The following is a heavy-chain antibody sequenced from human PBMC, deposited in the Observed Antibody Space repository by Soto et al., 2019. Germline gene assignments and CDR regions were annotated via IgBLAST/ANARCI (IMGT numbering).Heavy chain of an antibody. CDR2: INWNGGST. V-gene: IGHV3-20*04. Sequence: GGSLRLSCAASGFTFDDYGMSWVRQAPGKGLEWVSGINWNGGSTGYADSVKGRFTISRDNAKNSLYLQMNSLRAEDTALYYCARAGYYYGSGSYRPHYFEYWGQGTPVTVSS. CDR1: GFTFDDYG. D-gene: IGHD3-10*01. J-gene: IGHJ4*02. CDR3: ARAGYYYGSGSYRPHYFEY.